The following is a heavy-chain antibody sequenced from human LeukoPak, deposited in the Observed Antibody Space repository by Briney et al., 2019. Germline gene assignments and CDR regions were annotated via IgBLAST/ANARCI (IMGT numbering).Heavy chain of an antibody. V-gene: IGHV1-18*01. CDR3: ARDPAEMTTVTTYFDY. J-gene: IGHJ4*02. CDR1: GYTFTSYG. CDR2: ISAYNGNT. D-gene: IGHD4-11*01. Sequence: ASVKVSCKASGYTFTSYGISWVRQAPGQGLEWMGWISAYNGNTNYAQKLQGRVTMTTDTSTSTVYMELSSLRSEDTAVYYCARDPAEMTTVTTYFDYWGQGTLVTVSS.